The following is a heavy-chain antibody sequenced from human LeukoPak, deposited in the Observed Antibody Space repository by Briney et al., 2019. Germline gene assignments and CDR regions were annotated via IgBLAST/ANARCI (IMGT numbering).Heavy chain of an antibody. D-gene: IGHD3-9*01. Sequence: GASVKVSCKASGGTFSSYAISWVRQAPGQGLEWMGGIIPIFGTANYAQKFQGRVTITADKSTSTAYMELSSLRSEDTAVYYCARGGRAYYDILTGYAIDYWGQGTLVTVSS. CDR1: GGTFSSYA. CDR3: ARGGRAYYDILTGYAIDY. CDR2: IIPIFGTA. V-gene: IGHV1-69*06. J-gene: IGHJ4*02.